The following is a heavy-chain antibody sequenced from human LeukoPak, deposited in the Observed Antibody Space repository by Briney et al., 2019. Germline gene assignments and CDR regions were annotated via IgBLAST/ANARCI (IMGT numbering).Heavy chain of an antibody. CDR2: ISSSGSTI. CDR3: ASGVAGTYYDFWSGYPNWFDP. J-gene: IGHJ5*02. D-gene: IGHD3-3*01. Sequence: GGSPRLSCAASGFTFSSYEMNWVRQAPGKGLEWVSYISSSGSTIYYADSVKGRFTISRDNAKNSLYLQMNSLRAEDTAVYYCASGVAGTYYDFWSGYPNWFDPWGQGTLVTVSS. CDR1: GFTFSSYE. V-gene: IGHV3-48*03.